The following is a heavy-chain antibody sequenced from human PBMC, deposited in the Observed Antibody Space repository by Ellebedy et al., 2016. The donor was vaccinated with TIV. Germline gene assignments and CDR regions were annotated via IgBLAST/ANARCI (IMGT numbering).Heavy chain of an antibody. CDR2: IWFDGSKE. V-gene: IGHV3-33*03. Sequence: GGSLRLSCAASGFILSRHGMHWVRQAPGKGLEWVALIWFDGSKEYYADSVKGRFTISRDNAKNSLYLQMNSLRAEDTAVYYCAKRLELRRVPDYWGQGTLVTVSS. CDR3: AKRLELRRVPDY. J-gene: IGHJ4*02. CDR1: GFILSRHG. D-gene: IGHD1-7*01.